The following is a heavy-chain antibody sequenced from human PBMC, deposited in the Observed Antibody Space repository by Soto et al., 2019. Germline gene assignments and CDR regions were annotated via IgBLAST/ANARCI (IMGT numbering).Heavy chain of an antibody. CDR1: GFTFSSYA. J-gene: IGHJ6*02. V-gene: IGHV3-23*01. Sequence: LRLSCAASGFTFSSYAMSWVRQAPGKGLAWVSAISGSGGSTYYADSVKGRFTISRDNSKITLYLQMNSLRAEDTAVYYCAKDQVNGPYYYYCMDVWGQGTTVTVSS. CDR2: ISGSGGST. CDR3: AKDQVNGPYYYYCMDV. D-gene: IGHD1-1*01.